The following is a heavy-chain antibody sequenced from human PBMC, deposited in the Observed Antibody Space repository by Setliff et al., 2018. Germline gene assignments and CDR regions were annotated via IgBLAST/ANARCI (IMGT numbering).Heavy chain of an antibody. V-gene: IGHV4-31*03. CDR1: GGSISSGTYY. D-gene: IGHD3-10*01. CDR3: ARAPGRNIRGDY. J-gene: IGHJ4*02. CDR2: IYYSGTT. Sequence: SETLSLTCTVSGGSISSGTYYWSWIRQHPGKGLEWIGYIYYSGTTYYNPSLKSRVTISLDTSKNQFSLKLKSVTAADTAVYYCARAPGRNIRGDYWGQGALVTVSS.